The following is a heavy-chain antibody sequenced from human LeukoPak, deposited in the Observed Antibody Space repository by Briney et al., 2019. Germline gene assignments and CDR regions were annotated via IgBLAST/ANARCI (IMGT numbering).Heavy chain of an antibody. CDR2: NNPNSGGT. D-gene: IGHD2-2*02. V-gene: IGHV1-2*06. CDR1: GYTFTGYY. J-gene: IGHJ4*02. CDR3: AREGRARALYTN. Sequence: ASVKVSCKASGYTFTGYYMHWVRQAPGQGLEWMGRNNPNSGGTNYAQKFQGRVTMTRDTSISTAYMELSRLRSDDTAVYYCAREGRARALYTNWGQGTLVTVSS.